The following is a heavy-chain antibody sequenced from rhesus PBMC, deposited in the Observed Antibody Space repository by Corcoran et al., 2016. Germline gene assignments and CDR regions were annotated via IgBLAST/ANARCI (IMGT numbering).Heavy chain of an antibody. Sequence: QVQLQESGPGLVKPSETLSLTCAVSGGSISSNYLSLIRQAPGKGLGWVGRIDGSGGSTDYNPALKSRVTISMDTSKNQFSLRLSSVTAADTAVYYCAITVNIAAFDYWGQGVLVTVSS. V-gene: IGHV4-160*01. CDR2: IDGSGGST. CDR3: AITVNIAAFDY. J-gene: IGHJ4*01. D-gene: IGHD6-25*01. CDR1: GGSISSNY.